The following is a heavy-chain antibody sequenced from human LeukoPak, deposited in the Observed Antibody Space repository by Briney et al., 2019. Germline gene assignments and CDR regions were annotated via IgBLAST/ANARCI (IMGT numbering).Heavy chain of an antibody. CDR1: GFTVSSNS. J-gene: IGHJ3*02. CDR2: ISGSGGST. Sequence: GGSLRLSCTVSGFTVSSNSMSWVRQAPGKGLEWVSAISGSGGSTYYADSVKGRFTISRDNSKNTLYLQMNSLRAEDTAVYYCAKNEYSSSPKYDAFDIWGQGTMVTVSS. CDR3: AKNEYSSSPKYDAFDI. D-gene: IGHD6-13*01. V-gene: IGHV3-23*01.